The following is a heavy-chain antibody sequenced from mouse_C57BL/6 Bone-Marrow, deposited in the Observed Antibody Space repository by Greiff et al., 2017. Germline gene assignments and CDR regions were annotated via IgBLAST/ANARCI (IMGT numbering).Heavy chain of an antibody. CDR3: ATYDYGPWYFYV. CDR1: GYTFTSYW. Sequence: QVQLQQPGAELVKPGASVKLSCKASGYTFTSYWMHWVKQRPGQGLEWIGMIHPNSGSTNYNEKFKSKATLTVDKSSSTAYMQLSSLTSEDSAVFYGATYDYGPWYFYVWGTGTTVTVSS. V-gene: IGHV1-64*01. CDR2: IHPNSGST. J-gene: IGHJ1*03. D-gene: IGHD2-4*01.